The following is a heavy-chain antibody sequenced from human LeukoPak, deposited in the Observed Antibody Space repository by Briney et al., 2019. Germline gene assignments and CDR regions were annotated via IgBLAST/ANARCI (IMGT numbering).Heavy chain of an antibody. D-gene: IGHD2-2*01. Sequence: ASVKVSCKASGYTFTSYGISWVRQAPGQGLEWMGWISAYNGNTNYAQKLQGRGTMTTDTSTSTAYMELRSVRSDDTAVYYCARGGYCSSTSCYAFGLDYWGQGTLVTVSS. CDR3: ARGGYCSSTSCYAFGLDY. J-gene: IGHJ4*02. CDR1: GYTFTSYG. V-gene: IGHV1-18*01. CDR2: ISAYNGNT.